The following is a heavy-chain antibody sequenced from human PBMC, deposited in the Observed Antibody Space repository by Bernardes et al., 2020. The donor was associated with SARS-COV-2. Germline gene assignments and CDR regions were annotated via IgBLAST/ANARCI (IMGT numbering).Heavy chain of an antibody. CDR3: ARQHLGGVTIFGVVTTDRYFDY. CDR1: GGSFNDYS. D-gene: IGHD3-3*01. Sequence: SETLSLTCAVYGGSFNDYSWTWIRQAPGKGLEWIGSIYYSGSTYYNPSLKSRVTISVDTSKNQFSLKLSSVTAADTAVYYCARQHLGGVTIFGVVTTDRYFDYWGQGTLVTVSS. V-gene: IGHV4-34*01. J-gene: IGHJ4*02. CDR2: IYYSGST.